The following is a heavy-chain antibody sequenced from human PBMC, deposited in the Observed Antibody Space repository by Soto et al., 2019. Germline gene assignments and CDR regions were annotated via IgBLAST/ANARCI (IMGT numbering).Heavy chain of an antibody. CDR2: NLHPGSA. CDR1: GGYIISGGYY. J-gene: IGHJ4*02. V-gene: IGHV4-31*01. Sequence: SETLSLTCTVSGGYIISGGYYWRWIRQPPGKDLEWLRYNLHPGSAYYHTSLKSPDTISVETSRKQHTLTLTTVTAADTAVYYCASVLLVGPTEYHSWGQG. D-gene: IGHD1-26*01. CDR3: ASVLLVGPTEYHS.